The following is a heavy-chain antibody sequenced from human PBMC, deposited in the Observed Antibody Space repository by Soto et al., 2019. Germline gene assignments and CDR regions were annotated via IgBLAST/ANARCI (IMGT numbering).Heavy chain of an antibody. CDR2: IYYSGST. CDR1: GGSISSYY. V-gene: IGHV4-59*08. J-gene: IGHJ6*03. CDR3: ARSKGNRSRRYYMDV. Sequence: TLSLTCTVSGGSISSYYWSWIRQPPGKGLEWIGYIYYSGSTNYNPSLKSRVTISVDTSKNQFSLKLSSVTAADTAVYYCARSKGNRSRRYYMDVWGKGTTVTVSS.